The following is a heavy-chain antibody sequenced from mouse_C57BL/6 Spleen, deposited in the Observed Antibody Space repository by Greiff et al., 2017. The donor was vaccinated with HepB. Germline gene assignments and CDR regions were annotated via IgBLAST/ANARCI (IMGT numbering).Heavy chain of an antibody. CDR1: GYTFTSYW. Sequence: VQLQQPGAELVRPGSSVKLSCKASGYTFTSYWMHWVKQRPIQGLEWIGNIDPSDSETHYNQKFKDKATLTVDKSSSTAYMQLSSLTSEDSAVYYCARSSSYYFYAMDYWGQGTSVTVSS. D-gene: IGHD1-1*01. J-gene: IGHJ4*01. V-gene: IGHV1-52*01. CDR3: ARSSSYYFYAMDY. CDR2: IDPSDSET.